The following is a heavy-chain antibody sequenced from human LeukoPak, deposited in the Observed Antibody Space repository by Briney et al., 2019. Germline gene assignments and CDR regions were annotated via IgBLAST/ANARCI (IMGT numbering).Heavy chain of an antibody. J-gene: IGHJ3*02. CDR2: ISSSSSQI. Sequence: GGSLRLSCAASGFTFSSYSMNWVRQAPGKGLEWVSSISSSSSQIYYADSVKGRFTISRDNAKNSLYLQMNSLRAEDTAVYYCASVYCSTITCYNDAFHIWGQGTMVTVSS. V-gene: IGHV3-21*01. CDR1: GFTFSSYS. CDR3: ASVYCSTITCYNDAFHI. D-gene: IGHD2-2*01.